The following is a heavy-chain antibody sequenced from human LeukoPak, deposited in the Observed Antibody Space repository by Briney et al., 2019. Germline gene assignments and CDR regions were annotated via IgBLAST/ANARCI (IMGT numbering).Heavy chain of an antibody. Sequence: SETLSLTCTVSGGSISSYHWSWIRQPPGKGLEWIGYIYYSGSTNYNPSLKSRVTISVDTSKNQFSLKLSSVTAADTAVYYCARNPWGITMVRGVTPPVGWFDPWGQGTLVTVSS. CDR2: IYYSGST. CDR3: ARNPWGITMVRGVTPPVGWFDP. CDR1: GGSISSYH. J-gene: IGHJ5*02. D-gene: IGHD3-10*01. V-gene: IGHV4-59*01.